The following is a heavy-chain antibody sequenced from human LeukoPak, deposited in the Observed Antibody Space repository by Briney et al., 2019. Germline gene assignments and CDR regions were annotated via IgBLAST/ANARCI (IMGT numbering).Heavy chain of an antibody. CDR2: INTDGTII. J-gene: IGHJ4*02. V-gene: IGHV3-74*01. CDR3: VKDLDFRADC. CDR1: GFTFSSYW. Sequence: GGSLRLSCAASGFTFSSYWMHRVRQTPGRGLVWVARINTDGTIIDYADSVQGRFTISRDNAKNTLYLQMNSLRAVDTALYYCVKDLDFRADCWGQGTLVTVSS. D-gene: IGHD2/OR15-2a*01.